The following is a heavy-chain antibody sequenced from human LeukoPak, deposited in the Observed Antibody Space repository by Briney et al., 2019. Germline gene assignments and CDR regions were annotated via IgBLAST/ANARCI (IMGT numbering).Heavy chain of an antibody. J-gene: IGHJ4*02. D-gene: IGHD3-10*01. Sequence: PGRSLRLSCAASGFTFSSYAMSWVRQAPGKGLEWVSAISGSGGSTYYADSVKGRFTISRDNSKNTLYLQMNSLRAEDTAVYYCAKDPSGSGSAQYDYWGQGTLVTVSS. V-gene: IGHV3-23*01. CDR1: GFTFSSYA. CDR2: ISGSGGST. CDR3: AKDPSGSGSAQYDY.